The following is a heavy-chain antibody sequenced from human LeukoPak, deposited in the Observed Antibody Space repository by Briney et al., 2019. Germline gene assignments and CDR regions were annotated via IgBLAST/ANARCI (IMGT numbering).Heavy chain of an antibody. CDR3: ARANWLYYDFWSGYPFDY. Sequence: AASVKVSCKASGGTFSSYAISWVRQAPGQGLEWMGGIIPIFGAANYAQKFQGRVTITADESTSTAYMELSSLRSEDTAVYYCARANWLYYDFWSGYPFDYWGQGTLVTVSS. V-gene: IGHV1-69*13. J-gene: IGHJ4*02. CDR2: IIPIFGAA. D-gene: IGHD3-3*01. CDR1: GGTFSSYA.